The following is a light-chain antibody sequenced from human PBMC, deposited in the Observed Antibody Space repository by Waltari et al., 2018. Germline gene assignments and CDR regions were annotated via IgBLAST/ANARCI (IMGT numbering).Light chain of an antibody. CDR1: QDTGDS. Sequence: DIQLPQTPSSLSAAVGYRLTITCQASQDTGDSLNWFQHKPGTPPELLIYAVSRLDYGVPSRFTGSRSGTNYSFSITNLQPDDIATYFCQQYRSLPLTFGQGTK. J-gene: IGKJ2*01. V-gene: IGKV1-33*01. CDR2: AVS. CDR3: QQYRSLPLT.